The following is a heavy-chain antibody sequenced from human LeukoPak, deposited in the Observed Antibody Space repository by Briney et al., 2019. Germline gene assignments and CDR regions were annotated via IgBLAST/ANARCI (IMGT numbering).Heavy chain of an antibody. CDR3: ARSSWSMVRGVNYYYYMDV. CDR1: GYAFTTYE. J-gene: IGHJ6*03. D-gene: IGHD3-10*01. V-gene: IGHV1-8*03. Sequence: LRSSGHGSGYAFTTYEITCVRQTTGQGLEWMGWMNPNSGNTGYAQKFQGRVTITRNTSISTAYMELSSLRSEDTAVYYCARSSWSMVRGVNYYYYMDVWGKGTTVTVSS. CDR2: MNPNSGNT.